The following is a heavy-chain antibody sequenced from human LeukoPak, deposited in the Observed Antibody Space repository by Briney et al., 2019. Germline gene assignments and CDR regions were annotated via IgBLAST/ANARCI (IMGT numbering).Heavy chain of an antibody. CDR3: AMRDRGYGLDI. J-gene: IGHJ3*02. V-gene: IGHV3-23*01. CDR1: GFSLRAYY. Sequence: GGSLRLSCAASGFSLRAYYLIWVRQAPGKGLDWVSIINVGGDIMMYEDSVKGRFTISRANSKNTFYLQMNSLRVEDTAVYYCAMRDRGYGLDIWGQGTMVTVSS. CDR2: INVGGDIM. D-gene: IGHD3-10*01.